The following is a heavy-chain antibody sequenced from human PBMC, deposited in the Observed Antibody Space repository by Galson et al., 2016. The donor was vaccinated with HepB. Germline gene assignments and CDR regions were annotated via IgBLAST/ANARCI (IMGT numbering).Heavy chain of an antibody. D-gene: IGHD2-2*03. J-gene: IGHJ4*02. Sequence: APRHSYRVAGLTFGDYWLHWVGPVPGQGLACVSHNHSARSITRYEDSVKGRFSISRDTAKNTLYLQMNSHRAEDTAVYYCVRAPGYCSTTNRQLRKWGRGTLVTVSS. CDR2: NHSARSIT. V-gene: IGHV3-74*01. CDR1: GLTFGDYW. CDR3: VRAPGYCSTTNRQLRK.